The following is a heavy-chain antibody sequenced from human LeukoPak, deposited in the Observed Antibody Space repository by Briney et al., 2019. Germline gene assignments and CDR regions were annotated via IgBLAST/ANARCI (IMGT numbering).Heavy chain of an antibody. CDR2: IIPILGIA. CDR1: GGTFSSYT. V-gene: IGHV1-69*04. J-gene: IGHJ4*02. D-gene: IGHD2-2*01. CDR3: ARDPGHCSSTSCPHY. Sequence: ASVKVSCKAFGGTFSSYTISWVRQAPGQGLEWMGRIIPILGIANYAQKFQGRVTITADKSTSTAYMELSSLRSEDTAVYYCARDPGHCSSTSCPHYWGQGTLVTVSS.